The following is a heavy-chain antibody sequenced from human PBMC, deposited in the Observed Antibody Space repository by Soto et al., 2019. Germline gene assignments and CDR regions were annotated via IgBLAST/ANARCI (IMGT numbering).Heavy chain of an antibody. CDR1: GCTCSAFY. J-gene: IGHJ4*02. D-gene: IGHD6-13*01. V-gene: IGHV3-11*06. CDR3: ARVGSTSAAGVLDY. CDR2: FSSSGSHT. Sequence: RRLSCAASGCTCSAFYVSWLRQAPVKGLDWVAYFSSSGSHTRYENSVQGRFTISRDNAKNSVYLQMNSMRAEDTAVYYCARVGSTSAAGVLDYWGQGTLVTVYS.